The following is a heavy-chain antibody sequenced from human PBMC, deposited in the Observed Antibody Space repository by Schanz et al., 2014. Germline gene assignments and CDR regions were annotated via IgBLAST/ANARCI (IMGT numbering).Heavy chain of an antibody. CDR1: GFIFSNYG. CDR2: IWSDGSGK. CDR3: ARDSGRYYDKSMDV. J-gene: IGHJ6*02. D-gene: IGHD3-9*01. V-gene: IGHV3-33*01. Sequence: QVQLVASGGGVVQPGGSLRLSCAASGFIFSNYGMHWVRQAPGKGLEWVAVIWSDGSGKYYADSVKGRFTISRDSPKNTLYLQMNSLRAEDTALYYCARDSGRYYDKSMDVWGQGTTVAVSS.